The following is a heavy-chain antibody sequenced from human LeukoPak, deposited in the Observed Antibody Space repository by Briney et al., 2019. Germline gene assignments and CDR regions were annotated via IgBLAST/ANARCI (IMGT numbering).Heavy chain of an antibody. CDR1: GDSVSSNSAA. V-gene: IGHV6-1*01. CDR3: ARVASYDFWSGYYGGGLFDY. Sequence: SQTLSLTCAISGDSVSSNSAAWNWIRQSPSRGLEWLGRTYYRSKWYNDYAASVKSRITINPDTSKNQFSLQLNSVTPEDTAVYYCARVASYDFWSGYYGGGLFDYWGQGTLVTVSS. CDR2: TYYRSKWYN. J-gene: IGHJ4*02. D-gene: IGHD3-3*01.